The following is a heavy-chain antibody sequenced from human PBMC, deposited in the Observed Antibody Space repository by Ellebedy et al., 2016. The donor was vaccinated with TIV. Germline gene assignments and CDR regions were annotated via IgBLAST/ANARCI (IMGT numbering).Heavy chain of an antibody. J-gene: IGHJ6*02. CDR3: ARFEGKYYYYGMDV. Sequence: AASVKVSCKASGYTFTGYYMHWVRQAPGQGLEWMGWINPNSGGTNYAQKLQGRVTMTTDTSTSTAYMELRSLRSDDTAVYYCARFEGKYYYYGMDVWGQGTTVTVSS. CDR2: INPNSGGT. V-gene: IGHV1-2*02. D-gene: IGHD3-9*01. CDR1: GYTFTGYY.